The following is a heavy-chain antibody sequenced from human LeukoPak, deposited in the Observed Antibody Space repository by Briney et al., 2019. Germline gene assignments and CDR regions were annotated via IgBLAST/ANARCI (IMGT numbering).Heavy chain of an antibody. V-gene: IGHV3-30*02. CDR1: GFTFSSYG. Sequence: GGSLRLSCAASGFTFSSYGMHWVRQAPGKGLEWVAFIRYDGSNKYYADSVKGRFTISRDNSKNTLYLQMNSLRAGDTAVYYCATKGGQQLTYYFVYWGQGALVTVSS. J-gene: IGHJ4*02. CDR2: IRYDGSNK. D-gene: IGHD6-13*01. CDR3: ATKGGQQLTYYFVY.